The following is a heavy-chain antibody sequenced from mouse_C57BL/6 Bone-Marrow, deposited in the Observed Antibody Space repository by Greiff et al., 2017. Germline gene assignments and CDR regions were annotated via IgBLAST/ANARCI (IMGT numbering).Heavy chain of an antibody. CDR2: VNPGSGGT. V-gene: IGHV1-54*01. J-gene: IGHJ3*01. CDR1: GYAFTNYL. CDR3: ARRGAFYYGYEFAY. Sequence: QVQLQQSGAELVRPGTSVKVSCKASGYAFTNYLIEWVKQRPGQGLEWIGVVNPGSGGTNYNEKFKGKATLTADKSSSTAYMQLSSLTSEDSAVYFCARRGAFYYGYEFAYWGQGTLVTVSA. D-gene: IGHD2-2*01.